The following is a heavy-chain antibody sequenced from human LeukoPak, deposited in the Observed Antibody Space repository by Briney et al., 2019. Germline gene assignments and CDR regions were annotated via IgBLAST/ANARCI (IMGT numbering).Heavy chain of an antibody. J-gene: IGHJ6*03. CDR2: IYYTGST. V-gene: IGHV4-59*12. CDR3: ARDAAGYSGYGLYYYYYMDV. Sequence: SETLSLTCAVSGDSISSDYWSWVRQPPGKGLEWIGYIYYTGSTNYNPSLKSRVTISVDTSKNQFSLKLSSVTAADTAVYYCARDAAGYSGYGLYYYYYMDVWGKGTTVTISS. D-gene: IGHD5-12*01. CDR1: GDSISSDY.